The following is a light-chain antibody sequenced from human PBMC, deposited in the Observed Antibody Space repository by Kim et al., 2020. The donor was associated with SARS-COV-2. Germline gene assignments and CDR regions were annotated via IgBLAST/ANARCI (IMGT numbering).Light chain of an antibody. J-gene: IGLJ2*01. V-gene: IGLV2-8*01. CDR1: SVGAYKY. CDR3: SSYAGSNNVV. Sequence: QSVLTQPPSASGSPGQSVTISCTGTSVGAYKYVSWYQQHPGKAPKVIIYEVSKRPSGVPDRFSGSKSGNTASLTVSGLQAEDEGDYHCSSYAGSNNVVFGGGTQLTVL. CDR2: EVS.